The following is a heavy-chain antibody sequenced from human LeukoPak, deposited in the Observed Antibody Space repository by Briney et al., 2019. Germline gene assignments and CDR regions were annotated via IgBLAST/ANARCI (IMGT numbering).Heavy chain of an antibody. J-gene: IGHJ4*02. Sequence: SETLSLTCTVSGGSISSYYWSWIRLPPGKGLEWIGYIYYTGATYNPTLKSRVTISLDTSKNQFSLELSSVTAADAAVYYCARAGYSYGTGYYFDYQGRGALVTVSS. V-gene: IGHV4-59*01. CDR1: GGSISSYY. CDR3: ARAGYSYGTGYYFDY. D-gene: IGHD5-18*01. CDR2: IYYTGA.